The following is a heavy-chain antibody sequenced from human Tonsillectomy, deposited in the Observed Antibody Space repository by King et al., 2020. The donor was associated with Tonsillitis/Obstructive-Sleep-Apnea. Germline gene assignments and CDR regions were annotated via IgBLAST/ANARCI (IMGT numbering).Heavy chain of an antibody. V-gene: IGHV4-4*08. CDR3: AREGDDFWSGYRTGFDS. CDR2: ISNSGST. Sequence: QLQEAGPGLVKPSETLSLTCTVSGGSISGCYWSWIRQSPGKGLEWLGYISNSGSTNYNPSLKSRVTISVDTSKHQFSLKLSSVTAADTAVYYCAREGDDFWSGYRTGFDSWGQGTLVTISS. J-gene: IGHJ4*02. CDR1: GGSISGCY. D-gene: IGHD3-3*01.